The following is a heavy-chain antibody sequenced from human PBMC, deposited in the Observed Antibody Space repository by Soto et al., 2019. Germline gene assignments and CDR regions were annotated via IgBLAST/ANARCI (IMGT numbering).Heavy chain of an antibody. Sequence: QVQLVQSGAEVKKPGASVKVSCKASGYTFPTYGINWVRQAPGQGLEWMGWISANNGDTKYAQSLQGRVTMTTDTSRRTAYMQLWSLRSDDTAIYYCATDMEIHCSSAACYTRGMDVWGQGTTVTVS. V-gene: IGHV1-18*04. D-gene: IGHD2-2*02. CDR1: GYTFPTYG. CDR3: ATDMEIHCSSAACYTRGMDV. J-gene: IGHJ6*02. CDR2: ISANNGDT.